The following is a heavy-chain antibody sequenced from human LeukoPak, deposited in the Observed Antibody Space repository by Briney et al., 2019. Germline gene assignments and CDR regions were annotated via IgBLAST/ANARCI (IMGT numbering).Heavy chain of an antibody. V-gene: IGHV4-38-2*02. CDR1: GYSISSGYY. Sequence: SETLSLTCSVSGYSISSGYYWGWIRQPPGKGLEWIGEINHSGSTNYNPSLKSRVTISVDTSKNQFSLKLSSVTAADTAVYYCARVGGPLDYWGQGTLVTVSS. J-gene: IGHJ4*02. D-gene: IGHD3-16*01. CDR3: ARVGGPLDY. CDR2: INHSGST.